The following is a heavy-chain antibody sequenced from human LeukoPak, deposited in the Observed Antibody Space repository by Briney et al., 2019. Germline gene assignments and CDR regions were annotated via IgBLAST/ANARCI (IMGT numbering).Heavy chain of an antibody. CDR1: GFIFNNYA. CDR2: SSKDGSGK. J-gene: IGHJ4*02. D-gene: IGHD3-22*01. Sequence: GGSLRLSCAASGFIFNNYAMHWVRQDPGKGLEWVAVSSKDGSGKYYANTVKGRFTISRDTSKSTLYLQMDSLKTEDSAIYYCARGYYDSSPIKDWGQGTLVTVST. CDR3: ARGYYDSSPIKD. V-gene: IGHV3-30*04.